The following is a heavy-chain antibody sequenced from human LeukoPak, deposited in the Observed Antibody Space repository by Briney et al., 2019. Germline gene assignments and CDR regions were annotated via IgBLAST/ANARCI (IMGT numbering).Heavy chain of an antibody. D-gene: IGHD3-22*01. J-gene: IGHJ4*02. CDR2: IYHSGST. V-gene: IGHV4-4*02. CDR1: GGSISSSNW. Sequence: PSGTLSLTCAVSGGSISSSNWWSWVRQPPGKGLEWIGEIYHSGSTNYNPSLKSRVTISVDKSKNQFSLKLSSVTAADTAVYYCARSVVGSSGYYPIDYWGQGTLVTVSS. CDR3: ARSVVGSSGYYPIDY.